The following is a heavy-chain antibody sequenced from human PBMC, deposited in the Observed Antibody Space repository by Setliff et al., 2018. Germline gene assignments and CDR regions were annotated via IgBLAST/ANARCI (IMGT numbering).Heavy chain of an antibody. J-gene: IGHJ4*02. Sequence: PSETLSLTCTVSGYPISRGFYWGWIRQSPGKGLEWIGSVYHSGSSYQNPSLRSRIAVSVDTSKNQFSLKLTSMTAADTAVYYCAKGGGRYHSDSWGQGILVTVSS. CDR1: GYPISRGFY. V-gene: IGHV4-38-2*02. CDR3: AKGGGRYHSDS. CDR2: VYHSGSS. D-gene: IGHD1-1*01.